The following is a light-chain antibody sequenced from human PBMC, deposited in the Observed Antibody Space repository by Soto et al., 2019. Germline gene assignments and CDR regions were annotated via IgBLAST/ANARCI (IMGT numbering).Light chain of an antibody. CDR3: QQYKT. CDR2: KAS. CDR1: QSLGNW. J-gene: IGKJ1*01. Sequence: DIQMTQSPSTLSASVGDRVTITCRASQSLGNWLAWYQQKPGKAPKLLIYKASTLGGGVPSRFSGSGSGTEFTLTISSLQPDDFATYYCQQYKTFGQGTRVELK. V-gene: IGKV1-5*03.